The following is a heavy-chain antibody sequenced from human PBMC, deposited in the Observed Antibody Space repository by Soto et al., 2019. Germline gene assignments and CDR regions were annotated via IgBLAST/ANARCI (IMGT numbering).Heavy chain of an antibody. CDR1: GGSFSGYY. D-gene: IGHD6-19*01. J-gene: IGHJ5*02. Sequence: QVQLQQWGAGLLKPSETLSLTCAVYGGSFSGYYWSWIRQPPGKGLEWIGEINHSGSTNYNPSLKSRVTISIDTSKNQFSLKLSSVTAADTAIYYCARDSLGIAVLGTGRSKNNWFDPWGQGTRVTVSS. CDR2: INHSGST. CDR3: ARDSLGIAVLGTGRSKNNWFDP. V-gene: IGHV4-34*01.